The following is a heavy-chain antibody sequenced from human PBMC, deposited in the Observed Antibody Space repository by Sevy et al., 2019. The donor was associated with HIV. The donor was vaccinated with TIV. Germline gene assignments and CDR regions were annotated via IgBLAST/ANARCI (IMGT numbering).Heavy chain of an antibody. CDR1: GFRFSGYA. CDR3: AGDGGGDYFDY. J-gene: IGHJ4*02. D-gene: IGHD3-16*01. V-gene: IGHV3-30*04. Sequence: GGSLRLSCAASGFRFSGYAMHWVRQAPGKGLEWMAVISNDATKKYHINSVKGRFTISRDNAKNTLYLQMNSLRSEDTAGYYCAGDGGGDYFDYWGQGTLVTVSS. CDR2: ISNDATKK.